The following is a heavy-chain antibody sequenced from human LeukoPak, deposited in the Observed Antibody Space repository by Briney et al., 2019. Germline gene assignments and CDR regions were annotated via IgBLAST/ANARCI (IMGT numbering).Heavy chain of an antibody. D-gene: IGHD5-18*01. CDR2: INPNSGAT. V-gene: IGHV1-2*06. CDR3: AISRGYSYGSLDY. CDR1: GYTFTGSL. J-gene: IGHJ4*02. Sequence: ASVTVSSQPYGYTFTGSLMQGGCQAPLQRVLRRGLINPNSGATNYEQKFQGRVTMTKDTSISTAYMELSRLRSDDTAVYYCAISRGYSYGSLDYWGQGTLVTVSS.